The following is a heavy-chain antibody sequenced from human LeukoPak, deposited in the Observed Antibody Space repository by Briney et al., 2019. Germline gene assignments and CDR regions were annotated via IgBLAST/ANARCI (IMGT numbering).Heavy chain of an antibody. CDR2: ISSTSTYI. D-gene: IGHD1-20*01. CDR3: ARHNSFDY. J-gene: IGHJ4*02. V-gene: IGHV3-21*04. Sequence: PGGSLRLSCAASGFSFRSHFMNWVRQAPGRGLEWVSSISSTSTYINYADSVKGRFTISRDNANNSLYLQMNSLRAEDTALYYCARHNSFDYWGQGTLVTVSS. CDR1: GFSFRSHF.